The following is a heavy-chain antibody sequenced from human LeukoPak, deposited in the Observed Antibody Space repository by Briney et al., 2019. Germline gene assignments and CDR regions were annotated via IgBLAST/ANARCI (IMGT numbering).Heavy chain of an antibody. Sequence: SKTLSLTCTVSGGSISSGDYYWSWIRQPPGKGLEWIGYIYYSGSTYYNPSLKSRVTISVDTSKNQFSLKLSSVTAADTAVYYCARSWGVVITSSYWYFDLWGRGTLVTVSS. CDR1: GGSISSGDYY. J-gene: IGHJ2*01. CDR3: ARSWGVVITSSYWYFDL. D-gene: IGHD3-3*01. CDR2: IYYSGST. V-gene: IGHV4-30-4*01.